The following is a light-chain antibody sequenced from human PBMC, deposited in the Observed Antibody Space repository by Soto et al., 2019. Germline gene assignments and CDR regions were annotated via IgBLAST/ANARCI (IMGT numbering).Light chain of an antibody. J-gene: IGKJ3*01. CDR2: GAS. V-gene: IGKV1-33*01. Sequence: DIQMTQSPSSLSASVGARVSITCQASQDIRTSLGWFQQKPGRAPKLLIYGASYLETGVPSRFRGSGSGTDFTLTISSLQPEDTATYYCQHYHNLPPFTFRPGTRVDVK. CDR3: QHYHNLPPFT. CDR1: QDIRTS.